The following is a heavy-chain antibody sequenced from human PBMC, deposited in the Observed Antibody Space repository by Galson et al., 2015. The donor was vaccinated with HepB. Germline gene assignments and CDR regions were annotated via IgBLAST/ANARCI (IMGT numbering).Heavy chain of an antibody. V-gene: IGHV3-30*19. D-gene: IGHD2-8*01. J-gene: IGHJ4*02. CDR3: ARGGMQLDH. Sequence: SLRLSCAASGFNFRHYPMHWARQAPGKGLEWVTFISYAGDTETYADSVKGRFTISRDDSKNTLYLQMNALRADDSAVYFCARGGMQLDHWGQGTLVTVSS. CDR2: ISYAGDTE. CDR1: GFNFRHYP.